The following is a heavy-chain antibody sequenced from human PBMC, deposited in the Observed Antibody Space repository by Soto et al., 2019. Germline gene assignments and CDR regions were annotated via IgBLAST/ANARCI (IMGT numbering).Heavy chain of an antibody. CDR2: IYYSGST. V-gene: IGHV4-59*12. CDR3: ASTPESYYDILTGYFGY. CDR1: GGSISSYY. Sequence: QVQLQESGPGLVKPSETLSLTCTVSGGSISSYYWSWIRQPPGKGLEWIGYIYYSGSTYYNPSLKSRVTLSVDTSKNQFSLKLSSVTAADTAVYYCASTPESYYDILTGYFGYWGQGTLVTVSS. D-gene: IGHD3-9*01. J-gene: IGHJ4*02.